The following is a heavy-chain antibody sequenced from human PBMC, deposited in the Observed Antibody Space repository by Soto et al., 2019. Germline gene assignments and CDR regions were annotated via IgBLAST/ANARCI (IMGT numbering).Heavy chain of an antibody. CDR2: INTYNGNR. Sequence: QVQLVQTGAELRKPGASVKVSCKASGYSFSSYGINWVRQAPGQGLEWMGWINTYNGNRNYAQKFEDRVTMTTATSTNTVYMELRSLKYNDTAIYYCARDRLRGYDSSGFYSWSQGTLVTVSS. D-gene: IGHD3-22*01. V-gene: IGHV1-18*01. J-gene: IGHJ4*02. CDR1: GYSFSSYG. CDR3: ARDRLRGYDSSGFYS.